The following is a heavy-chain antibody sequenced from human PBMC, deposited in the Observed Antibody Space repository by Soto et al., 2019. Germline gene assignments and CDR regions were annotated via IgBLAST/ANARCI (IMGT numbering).Heavy chain of an antibody. J-gene: IGHJ4*02. CDR1: GFTFRTYA. V-gene: IGHV3-30*04. CDR2: ISYDGSNT. CDR3: ARDSETNGYSYDYFDY. D-gene: IGHD5-18*01. Sequence: GGSLRLSCAASGFTFRTYAMHWVRQAPGKGLEWVAVISYDGSNTYYADSVKGRFTISRDNSKNTLYLQMNSLRTEDSAVYYCARDSETNGYSYDYFDYWGQGTLVTPPQ.